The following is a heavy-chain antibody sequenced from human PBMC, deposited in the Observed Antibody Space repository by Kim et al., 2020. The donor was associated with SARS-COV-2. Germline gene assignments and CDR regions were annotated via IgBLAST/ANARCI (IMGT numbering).Heavy chain of an antibody. CDR3: ARSTDDYVWGSYRYTGFSFDY. D-gene: IGHD3-16*02. CDR2: INPNSGGT. CDR1: GYTFTGYY. V-gene: IGHV1-2*04. J-gene: IGHJ4*02. Sequence: ASVKVSCKASGYTFTGYYMHWVRQATGQGLEWMGWINPNSGGTNYAQKFQGWVTMTRDTSISTAYMELSRLRSDDTAVYYCARSTDDYVWGSYRYTGFSFDYWGQGTLVTVSS.